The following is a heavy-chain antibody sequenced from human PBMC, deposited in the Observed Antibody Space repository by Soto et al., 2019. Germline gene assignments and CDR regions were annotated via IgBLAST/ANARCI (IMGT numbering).Heavy chain of an antibody. CDR2: INGRGNYI. CDR1: GFSFSTYT. J-gene: IGHJ4*02. D-gene: IGHD1-26*01. CDR3: VREDGIVGATSAFDY. V-gene: IGHV3-21*01. Sequence: EVLLVESGGGLVKPGGCLRLSCTASGFSFSTYTMNWVRQAPGKGLEWVSSINGRGNYIYYADSMKGRFTISRDNANNSLYLQMNSLRAEDTAVYYCVREDGIVGATSAFDYWGQGALVTVSS.